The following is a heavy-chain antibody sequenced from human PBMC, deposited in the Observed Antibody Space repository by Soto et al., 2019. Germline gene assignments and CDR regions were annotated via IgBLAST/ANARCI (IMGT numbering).Heavy chain of an antibody. J-gene: IGHJ5*02. V-gene: IGHV4-30-4*01. Sequence: SETLSLTCTVSVGSISSGDYYRSWIRQPPGKGLEWIGYIDYSGSTYYNPSLKSRVTVSVDTPKNQFALKLSSVTAADTAVYYCARAPRHDWFDPWGQGTLVTVSS. CDR1: VGSISSGDYY. CDR3: ARAPRHDWFDP. CDR2: IDYSGST.